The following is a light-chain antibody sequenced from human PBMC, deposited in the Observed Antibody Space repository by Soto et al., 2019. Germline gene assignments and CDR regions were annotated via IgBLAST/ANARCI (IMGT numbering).Light chain of an antibody. CDR2: DAS. CDR3: QQYNKWPPIT. V-gene: IGKV3-15*01. Sequence: EMVMTQSPATLSVSPGERATLSCRASQSVSSNLAWYQQKPGQAPRLLIYDASTRATGIPARFSGSGSGTEFTLTISSLQSEDFAVYYCQQYNKWPPITFGQGTRLEIK. CDR1: QSVSSN. J-gene: IGKJ5*01.